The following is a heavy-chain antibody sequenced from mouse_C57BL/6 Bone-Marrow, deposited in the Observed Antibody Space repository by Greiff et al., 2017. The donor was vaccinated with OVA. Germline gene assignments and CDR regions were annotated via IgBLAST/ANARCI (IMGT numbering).Heavy chain of an antibody. Sequence: VQLQESGPELVKPGASVKISCKASGYAFSSSWMNWVKQRPGKGLEWIGRIYPGDGDTNYNGKFKGKATLTADKSSSTAYMQLSSLTSEDSAVYFCARFYGSSYHAMDYWGQGNSVTVSS. CDR2: IYPGDGDT. CDR3: ARFYGSSYHAMDY. J-gene: IGHJ4*01. V-gene: IGHV1-82*01. D-gene: IGHD1-1*01. CDR1: GYAFSSSW.